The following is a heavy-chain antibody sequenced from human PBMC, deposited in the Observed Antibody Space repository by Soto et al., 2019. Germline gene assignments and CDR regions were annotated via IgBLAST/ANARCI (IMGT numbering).Heavy chain of an antibody. CDR2: INAGNGNT. J-gene: IGHJ4*02. CDR3: ARDLWIQLWSSSFDY. V-gene: IGHV1-3*01. D-gene: IGHD5-18*01. Sequence: ASVKVSCKASGYTFTSYAMHWVRQAPGQRLEWMGWINAGNGNTKYSQNFQGRVTITRDISASTAYMELSSLRTEDTAVYYCARDLWIQLWSSSFDYWRQGPLVTVSS. CDR1: GYTFTSYA.